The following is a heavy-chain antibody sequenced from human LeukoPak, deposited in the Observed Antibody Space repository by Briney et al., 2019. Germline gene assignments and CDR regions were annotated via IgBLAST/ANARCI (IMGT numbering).Heavy chain of an antibody. CDR1: VFMFSSYS. CDR3: AKVGYGDLDH. V-gene: IGHV3-23*01. CDR2: ISGSGEFT. D-gene: IGHD4-17*01. J-gene: IGHJ4*02. Sequence: GGSLRLSCAASVFMFSSYSMTWVRQAPGKGLEWVSSISGSGEFTDYADSVKGRFTISRDNPENTVYLQMSSLRVDDTATYFCAKVGYGDLDHWGQGVLVPVSS.